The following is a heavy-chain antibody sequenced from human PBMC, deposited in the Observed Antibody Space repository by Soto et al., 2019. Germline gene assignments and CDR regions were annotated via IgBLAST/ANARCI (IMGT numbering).Heavy chain of an antibody. CDR3: ARGGGGYCTNGVCDYFDY. D-gene: IGHD2-8*01. Sequence: SATLFLTCAVSGGSISSGGYSWSWIRQPPGKGLEWIGYIYHSGSTYYNPSLKSRVTISVDRSKNQFSLKLSSVTAADTAVYYCARGGGGYCTNGVCDYFDYWGQGTLVTVSS. CDR2: IYHSGST. CDR1: GGSISSGGYS. V-gene: IGHV4-30-2*01. J-gene: IGHJ4*02.